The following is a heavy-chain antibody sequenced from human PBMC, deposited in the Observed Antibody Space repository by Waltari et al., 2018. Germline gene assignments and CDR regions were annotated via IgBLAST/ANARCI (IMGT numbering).Heavy chain of an antibody. CDR2: IRPNAGGT. V-gene: IGHV1-2*02. CDR1: GYTFNDYY. D-gene: IGHD6-13*01. J-gene: IGHJ4*02. CDR3: TRARVAAIGSDFDY. Sequence: QVQLVQSGAEVKKPGASVKVSCEASGYTFNDYYIHWVRQAPGQGLEWMGKIRPNAGGTTYAQKFQGRVTMTRDTSISTAYMDLTGLQSDDTAVYYCTRARVAAIGSDFDYWGQGTLVTVSS.